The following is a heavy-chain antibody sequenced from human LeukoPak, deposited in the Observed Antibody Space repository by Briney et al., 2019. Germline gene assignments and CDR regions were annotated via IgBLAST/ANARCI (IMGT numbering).Heavy chain of an antibody. CDR2: INHSGST. J-gene: IGHJ5*02. V-gene: IGHV4-34*01. Sequence: SETLSLTCAVYGGPFSGYYWSWIRQPPGKGLEWIGEINHSGSTNYNPSLKSRVTISVDTSKNQFSLKLSSVTAADTAVYYCARGAFDPDIVVVPAAIMSWFDPWGQGTLVTVSS. CDR3: ARGAFDPDIVVVPAAIMSWFDP. CDR1: GGPFSGYY. D-gene: IGHD2-2*01.